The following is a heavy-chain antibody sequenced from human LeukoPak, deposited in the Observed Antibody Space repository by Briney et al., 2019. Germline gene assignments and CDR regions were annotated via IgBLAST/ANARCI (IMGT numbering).Heavy chain of an antibody. CDR2: IIPIFGTA. J-gene: IGHJ4*02. CDR3: ARTPYSGSQFDY. D-gene: IGHD1-26*01. Sequence: SVKVSCXASGGTFSSYAISWVRQAPGQGLERMGRIIPIFGTANYAQKFQGRVTITTDESTSTAYMELSSLRSEDTAVYYCARTPYSGSQFDYWGQGTLVTVSS. V-gene: IGHV1-69*05. CDR1: GGTFSSYA.